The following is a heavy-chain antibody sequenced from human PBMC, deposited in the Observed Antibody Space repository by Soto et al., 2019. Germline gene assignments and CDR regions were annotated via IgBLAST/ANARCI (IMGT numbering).Heavy chain of an antibody. CDR2: IYYSGST. V-gene: IGHV4-31*03. J-gene: IGHJ6*02. CDR1: GASISSGGYY. CDR3: ARDVSGRYGSNSPYYDYGMDV. D-gene: IGHD3-10*01. Sequence: QVQLQESGPGLVKPSQTLSLTCTVSGASISSGGYYWSWIRQHPGKGLEWIGYIYYSGSTYYNPSLKSRVTISVDTSKNQFSLRVSSVTAADTAVYYCARDVSGRYGSNSPYYDYGMDVWGQGTTVTVAS.